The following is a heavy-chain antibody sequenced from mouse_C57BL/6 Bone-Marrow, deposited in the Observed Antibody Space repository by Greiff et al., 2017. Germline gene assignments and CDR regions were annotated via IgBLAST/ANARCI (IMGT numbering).Heavy chain of an antibody. V-gene: IGHV1-85*01. CDR3: ARPSTGTWFAY. CDR1: GYTFTSYD. CDR2: IYPRDGST. J-gene: IGHJ3*01. Sequence: VHLVESGPELVKPGASVKLSCKASGYTFTSYDINWVKQRPGQGLEWIGWIYPRDGSTTYNEKFKGKATLTVDTSSSPAYMELHSLTSEDSAVYFCARPSTGTWFAYWGQGTLVTVSA. D-gene: IGHD4-1*02.